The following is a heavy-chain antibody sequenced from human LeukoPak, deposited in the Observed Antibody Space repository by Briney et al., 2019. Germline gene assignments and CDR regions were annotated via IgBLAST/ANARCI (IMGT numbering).Heavy chain of an antibody. CDR3: ARVSIAARKGDY. J-gene: IGHJ4*02. D-gene: IGHD6-6*01. CDR1: GFTFGSYS. CDR2: ISSSSSCI. Sequence: PGGSLRLSCAASGFTFGSYSMNWVRQAPGKGLEWVSSISSSSSCIYYADSVKGRFTISRDNAKNSLYLQMNSLRAEDTAVYYCARVSIAARKGDYWGQGTLVTVSS. V-gene: IGHV3-21*01.